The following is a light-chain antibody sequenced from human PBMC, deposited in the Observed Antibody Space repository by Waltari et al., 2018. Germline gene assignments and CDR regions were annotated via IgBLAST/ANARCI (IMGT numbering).Light chain of an antibody. J-gene: IGLJ3*02. CDR1: TLDFEHTY. CDR2: END. V-gene: IGLV1-51*02. CDR3: GTWDGSLRGWV. Sequence: QSVLTQPPSVSAAPGHKVTISCSGHTLDFEHTYVSWYQHPPGTAPKLLIYENDKRPSGIPYRLSGSKSGTSATLDISGLQIGDEADDYCGTWDGSLRGWVFGGGTKLTVL.